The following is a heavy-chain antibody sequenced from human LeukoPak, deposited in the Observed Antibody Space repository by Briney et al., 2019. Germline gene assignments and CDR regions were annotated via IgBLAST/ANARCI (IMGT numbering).Heavy chain of an antibody. CDR2: MNPNSGNT. J-gene: IGHJ6*03. V-gene: IGHV1-8*01. CDR3: ARGRPMVRGVIIPYYYYMDV. Sequence: EASVKVSCKASGYTFTSYDINWVRQATGQGLEWMGWMNPNSGNTGYAQKFQGRVTITRNTSISTAYMELSSLRSEDTAVYYCARGRPMVRGVIIPYYYYMDVWGKGTTVTVSS. D-gene: IGHD3-10*01. CDR1: GYTFTSYD.